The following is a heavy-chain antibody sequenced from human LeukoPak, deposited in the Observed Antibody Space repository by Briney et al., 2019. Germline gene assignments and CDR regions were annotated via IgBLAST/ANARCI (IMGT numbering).Heavy chain of an antibody. J-gene: IGHJ4*02. CDR1: GFTFSSYW. CDR2: IKQDESEK. Sequence: GGSPRLSCAASGFTFSSYWMSWVRQAPGKGLEWVANIKQDESEKYYVDSVKGRFTISRDNANNSLYLQMNSLRAEDTAVYYCARDKIEGPTKLDYWGQGILVTVCS. V-gene: IGHV3-7*01. D-gene: IGHD1-1*01. CDR3: ARDKIEGPTKLDY.